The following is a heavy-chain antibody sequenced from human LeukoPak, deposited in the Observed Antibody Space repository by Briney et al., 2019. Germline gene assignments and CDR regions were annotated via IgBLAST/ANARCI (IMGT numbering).Heavy chain of an antibody. CDR1: GFTFSSYA. V-gene: IGHV3-23*01. CDR2: ISGSGGST. CDR3: AKEFGHILNWGSLDY. J-gene: IGHJ4*02. D-gene: IGHD7-27*01. Sequence: GGSLRLSCAASGFTFSSYAMSWVRQAPGKGLEWVSTISGSGGSTYYADSVKGRFTISRDNSKHTVYLQMNSLRAEDTAVYYCAKEFGHILNWGSLDYWGQGTLVTVSS.